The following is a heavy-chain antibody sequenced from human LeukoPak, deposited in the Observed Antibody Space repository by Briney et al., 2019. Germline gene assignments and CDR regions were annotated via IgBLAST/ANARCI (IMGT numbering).Heavy chain of an antibody. CDR3: ATVSTLRWAH. J-gene: IGHJ4*02. CDR1: GFTFSNAW. Sequence: GGSLRLSCAASGFTFSNAWMSWVRQAPGKGLEWVGHIRSKTDGGTTDYAAPVKGRFTVSRDDSKNTLYLQMNSLKTDDTAVYYCATVSTLRWAHWGQGTLVTVSS. D-gene: IGHD4-23*01. V-gene: IGHV3-15*01. CDR2: IRSKTDGGTT.